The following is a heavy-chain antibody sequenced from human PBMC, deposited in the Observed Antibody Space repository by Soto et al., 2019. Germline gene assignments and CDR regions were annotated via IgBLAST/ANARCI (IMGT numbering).Heavy chain of an antibody. CDR3: ARHGGQFRMAFDI. V-gene: IGHV3-30*03. CDR1: GFTFSSYG. D-gene: IGHD3-16*01. CDR2: ISYGGSNK. J-gene: IGHJ3*02. Sequence: GGSLRLSCAASGFTFSSYGMHWVRQAPGKGLEWVAVISYGGSNKYYADSVKGRFTISRDNSKNTLYLQMNNLRAEDTAVYYCARHGGQFRMAFDIWGQGTMVTVSS.